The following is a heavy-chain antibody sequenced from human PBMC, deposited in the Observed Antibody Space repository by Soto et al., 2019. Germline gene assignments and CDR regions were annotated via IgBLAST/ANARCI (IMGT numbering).Heavy chain of an antibody. V-gene: IGHV3-7*04. Sequence: GGSLRLFCAASGFTFSSYWMSWVRQAPGKGLEWVANIKQDGSEKYYVDSVKGRFTISRDNAKNSLYLQMNSLRAEDTAVYYCARFYYDSSGYLPSPYYYYYGMDVWGQGTTVTVS. CDR2: IKQDGSEK. CDR1: GFTFSSYW. CDR3: ARFYYDSSGYLPSPYYYYYGMDV. D-gene: IGHD3-22*01. J-gene: IGHJ6*02.